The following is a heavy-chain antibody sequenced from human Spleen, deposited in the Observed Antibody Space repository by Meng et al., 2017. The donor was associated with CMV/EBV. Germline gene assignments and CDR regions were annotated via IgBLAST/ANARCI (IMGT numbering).Heavy chain of an antibody. J-gene: IGHJ5*02. V-gene: IGHV3-7*01. Sequence: GESLKISCVGSGYTFSDYWMSWVRRAPGTGLEWVATIKHDGTEKYHVDSAKGRFTISRDNAKNSLYLQMNSLRAEDTAVYYCARAWNYPWGQGTLVTVSS. CDR2: IKHDGTEK. D-gene: IGHD1-7*01. CDR3: ARAWNYP. CDR1: GYTFSDYW.